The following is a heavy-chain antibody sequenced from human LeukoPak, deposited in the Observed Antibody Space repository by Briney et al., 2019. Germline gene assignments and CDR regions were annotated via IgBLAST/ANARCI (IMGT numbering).Heavy chain of an antibody. D-gene: IGHD3-10*01. CDR2: INHSGST. J-gene: IGHJ4*02. Sequence: SEALSLTCAVYGGSFSGYYWSWIRQPPGKGLEWIGEINHSGSTNYNPSLKSQVTISVDTSKNQFSLKLSSVTAADTAVYYCASLDDYYGSGSYGNFDYWGQGTLVTVSS. CDR1: GGSFSGYY. CDR3: ASLDDYYGSGSYGNFDY. V-gene: IGHV4-34*01.